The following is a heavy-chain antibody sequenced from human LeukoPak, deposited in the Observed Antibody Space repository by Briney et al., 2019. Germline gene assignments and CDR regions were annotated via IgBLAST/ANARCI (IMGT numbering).Heavy chain of an antibody. V-gene: IGHV1-3*01. CDR3: AREKGSGRMAWFDP. CDR1: GYSFINYA. CDR2: INAGNGNT. D-gene: IGHD3-10*01. J-gene: IGHJ5*02. Sequence: GASVKVSCKASGYSFINYAMHWVRQAPGQRLEWMGWINAGNGNTKYSQKFQGRVTITRDTSASTAYMELSSLRSEDTAVYYCAREKGSGRMAWFDPWGQGTLVTVSS.